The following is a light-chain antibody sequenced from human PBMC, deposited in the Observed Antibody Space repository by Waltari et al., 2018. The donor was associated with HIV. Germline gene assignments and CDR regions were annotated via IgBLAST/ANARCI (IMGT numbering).Light chain of an antibody. CDR3: AAWDDSLNAWV. V-gene: IGLV1-44*01. Sequence: QSVLAQPPSASGTPGQRVTISCSGSSSKVGSNIVNWYQQVPGTAPKLLIYSNNQRPSGVPDRFSGSNSGTSASLAISGLQSEDVADYYCAAWDDSLNAWVFGGGTKLTVL. CDR2: SNN. CDR1: SSKVGSNI. J-gene: IGLJ3*02.